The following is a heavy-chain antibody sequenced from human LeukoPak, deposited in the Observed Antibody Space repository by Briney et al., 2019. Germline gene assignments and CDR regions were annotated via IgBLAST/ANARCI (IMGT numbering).Heavy chain of an antibody. V-gene: IGHV4-39*01. CDR3: ARQSPTALLRYTNWFDP. CDR1: GASISSSGYYY. Sequence: KTSETLSLTCSVSGASISSSGYYYWGWIRQPPGKGLEWIGSIYYSGSTYYNPSLKSRVTISVDTSKNQFSLNLSSVTAADTAVYYCARQSPTALLRYTNWFDPWGQGTLVTVSS. D-gene: IGHD3-9*01. CDR2: IYYSGST. J-gene: IGHJ5*02.